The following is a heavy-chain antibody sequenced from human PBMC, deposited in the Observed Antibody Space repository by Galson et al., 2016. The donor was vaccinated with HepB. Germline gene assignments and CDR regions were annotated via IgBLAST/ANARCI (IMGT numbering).Heavy chain of an antibody. Sequence: SLRLSCAASGFTFSDHHMSWIRQAPGEGLEWVSYIGNSGGSVQYADSVRGRFTVSRDNAKNSLYLQMNGLRAEDTAFYFCVRSPGGRSDFWGQGTTVTVSS. J-gene: IGHJ6*02. CDR1: GFTFSDHH. CDR3: VRSPGGRSDF. CDR2: IGNSGGSV. D-gene: IGHD1-1*01. V-gene: IGHV3-11*01.